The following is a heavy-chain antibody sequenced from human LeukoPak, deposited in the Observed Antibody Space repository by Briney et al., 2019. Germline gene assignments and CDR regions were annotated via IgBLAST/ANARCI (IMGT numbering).Heavy chain of an antibody. V-gene: IGHV4-59*01. Sequence: SETLSLTCTVSGGSINSYYWSWIRQPPGKGLEWIGYIYYSGSTNYNPSLKSRVTISVDTSKNQFSLKLSSVTAADTAVCYCARHYTGPYYFDYWGQGTLVTVSS. CDR1: GGSINSYY. CDR3: ARHYTGPYYFDY. D-gene: IGHD3-10*01. J-gene: IGHJ4*02. CDR2: IYYSGST.